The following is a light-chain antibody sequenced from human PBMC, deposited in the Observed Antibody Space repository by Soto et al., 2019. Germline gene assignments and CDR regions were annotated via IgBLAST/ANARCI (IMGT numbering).Light chain of an antibody. J-gene: IGKJ1*01. CDR3: QKYNSAPQT. Sequence: DIQMTQSPSSLSASVGDRVTITCRASQGIIDSVAWFQQKPWKAPQLLIYAASTLHSGVPSRFSGSGAGTDFPRTISSLQPEDVATYYCQKYNSAPQTFGPGTKVQIK. V-gene: IGKV1-27*01. CDR2: AAS. CDR1: QGIIDS.